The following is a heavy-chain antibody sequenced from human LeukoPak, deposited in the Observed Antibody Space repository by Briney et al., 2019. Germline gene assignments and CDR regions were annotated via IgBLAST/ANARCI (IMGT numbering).Heavy chain of an antibody. CDR2: ISSNGGST. J-gene: IGHJ4*02. CDR3: ARASGSYDY. CDR1: GFTFSSYA. V-gene: IGHV3-64*01. D-gene: IGHD1-26*01. Sequence: HPGGSLRLSCAASGFTFSSYAMHWVRQAPGKGLEYVSAISSNGGSTYYANSVKGRFTISRDNSKNTLYLQMGSLRAEDMAVYYCARASGSYDYWGQGTLVTVSS.